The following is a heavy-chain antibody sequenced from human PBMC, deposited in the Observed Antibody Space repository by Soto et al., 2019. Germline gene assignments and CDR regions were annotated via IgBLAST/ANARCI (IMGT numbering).Heavy chain of an antibody. J-gene: IGHJ4*01. CDR1: GHIFTSYY. D-gene: IGHD3-10*01. V-gene: IGHV1-46*03. CDR3: SRVDPGETSPFDH. CDR2: INPFDGSR. Sequence: ASVKVCRKASGHIFTSYYIHWVRQAPGQGLEWMGWINPFDGSRMVAQSFQGRVTMTRDTSTSTVYMEVSSLRSEGTAVYYCSRVDPGETSPFDHWG.